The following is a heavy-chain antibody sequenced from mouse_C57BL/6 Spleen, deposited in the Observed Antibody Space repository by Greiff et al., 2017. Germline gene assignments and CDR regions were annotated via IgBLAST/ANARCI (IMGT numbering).Heavy chain of an antibody. J-gene: IGHJ2*01. CDR2: IDPSDSET. CDR3: ASLFTTLVEDFDY. V-gene: IGHV1-52*01. Sequence: QVQLQQPGAELVRPGSSVKLSCKASGYTFTSYWMHWVKQRPIQGLEWIGNIDPSDSETHYNQKFKDKATLTVDKSSSTAYMQLSSLTSEDSAVYYFASLFTTLVEDFDYWCQGTTLTVSS. CDR1: GYTFTSYW. D-gene: IGHD1-1*01.